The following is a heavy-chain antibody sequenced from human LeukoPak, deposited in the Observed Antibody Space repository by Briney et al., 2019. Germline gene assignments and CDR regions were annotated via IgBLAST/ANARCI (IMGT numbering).Heavy chain of an antibody. CDR1: GFPFKGYW. D-gene: IGHD3-10*01. CDR3: ARDGGELWPLDE. CDR2: IKPDGSET. J-gene: IGHJ4*02. V-gene: IGHV3-7*01. Sequence: GGPLRLSCVASGFPFKGYWMTWVRQSPGKGLDWVANIKPDGSETNYLDSVKGRFTIPRDNARDSLFLEMNNLRVDDTAVYYCARDGGELWPLDEWGQGILVTVSS.